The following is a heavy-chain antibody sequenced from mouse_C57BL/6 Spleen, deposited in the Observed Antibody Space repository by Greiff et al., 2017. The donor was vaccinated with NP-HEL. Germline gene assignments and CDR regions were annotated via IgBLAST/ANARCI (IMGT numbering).Heavy chain of an antibody. CDR3: ARKGLYFYAMDY. Sequence: VQLQQSGPVLVKPGASVKMSCKASGYTFTDYYMNWVKQSHGKSLEWIGVINPYNGGTSYNQKFKGKATLTVDKSSSTAYMELNSLTSEDSAVYYWARKGLYFYAMDYWGQGTSVTVSS. J-gene: IGHJ4*01. V-gene: IGHV1-19*01. CDR2: INPYNGGT. D-gene: IGHD2-1*01. CDR1: GYTFTDYY.